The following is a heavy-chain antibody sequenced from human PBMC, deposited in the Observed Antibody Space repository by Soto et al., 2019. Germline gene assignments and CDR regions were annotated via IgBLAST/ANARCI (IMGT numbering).Heavy chain of an antibody. CDR1: GYTFTSYD. Sequence: QVQLVQSGAEVKKPGASVKVSCKASGYTFTSYDINWVRQATGQGLEWIGWMSPKTGNTGYAQNFPGRVTMTRNPSISTAYMELSSLTSEDTAVYYCASSPPDWGFDLWGQGTLVPVSS. D-gene: IGHD7-27*01. CDR3: ASSPPDWGFDL. J-gene: IGHJ4*02. CDR2: MSPKTGNT. V-gene: IGHV1-8*01.